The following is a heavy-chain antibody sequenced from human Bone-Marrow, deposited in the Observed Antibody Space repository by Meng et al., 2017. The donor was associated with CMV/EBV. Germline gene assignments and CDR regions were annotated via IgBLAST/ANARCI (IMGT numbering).Heavy chain of an antibody. V-gene: IGHV3-30*04. CDR1: GFTFSSYA. D-gene: IGHD6-13*01. CDR2: ISYDGSNK. CDR3: AREAAAAFHYFDF. Sequence: GESLKISCAASGFTFSSYAMHWVRQAPGKGLEWVAVISYDGSNKYYADSVKGRFTISRDNSKNTLYLQMNSLRVDDTAVYYCAREAAAAFHYFDFWGQGTLVTVSS. J-gene: IGHJ4*02.